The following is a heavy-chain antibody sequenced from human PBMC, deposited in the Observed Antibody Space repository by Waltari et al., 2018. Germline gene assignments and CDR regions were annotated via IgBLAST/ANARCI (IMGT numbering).Heavy chain of an antibody. D-gene: IGHD4-17*01. CDR1: GVSISSSSDY. CDR2: IDYTGNT. Sequence: QLQLQESGPGLVKPPETLSLTCTVSGVSISSSSDYRGWIRQPPGKGLEVIANIDYTGNTYYNPSLKSRVTISVDTSKNQFSLKMRSVTAADTAVYYCARLARYGDSGLDYWGQGTLVSVSS. CDR3: ARLARYGDSGLDY. J-gene: IGHJ4*02. V-gene: IGHV4-39*01.